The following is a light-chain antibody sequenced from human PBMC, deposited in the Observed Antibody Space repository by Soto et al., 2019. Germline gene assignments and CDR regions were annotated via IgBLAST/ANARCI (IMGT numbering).Light chain of an antibody. J-gene: IGKJ1*01. Sequence: EIVITHSRAALSVSQESRSTLSCMASQSVSSSYLAWYQQKPGQAPRLLIYGASSRATGIPDRFSGSGSGTDFTLTISRLEPEDFAVYYCQQYGSSPPAFGQGTKVDI. CDR2: GAS. CDR3: QQYGSSPPA. V-gene: IGKV3-20*01. CDR1: QSVSSSY.